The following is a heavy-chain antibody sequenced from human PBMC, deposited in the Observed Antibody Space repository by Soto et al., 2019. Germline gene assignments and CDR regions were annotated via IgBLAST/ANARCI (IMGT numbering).Heavy chain of an antibody. Sequence: QVQLQESGPGLVKPSQTLSLTCTVSGGSISSGGYYWSWIRQHPGKGLEWIGYIYYSGSTYHNPSPKSRVTISVDTSKNQVSLKLSSVTAADTAVYYCARDKKEYYYDSSGYFYYWGQGTLVTVSS. CDR3: ARDKKEYYYDSSGYFYY. V-gene: IGHV4-31*03. J-gene: IGHJ4*02. CDR1: GGSISSGGYY. CDR2: IYYSGST. D-gene: IGHD3-22*01.